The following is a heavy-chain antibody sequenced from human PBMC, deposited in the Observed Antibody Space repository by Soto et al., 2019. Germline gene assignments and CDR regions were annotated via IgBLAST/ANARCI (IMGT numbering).Heavy chain of an antibody. CDR1: GYTFTSYG. CDR3: ARDHAVVVTAIFSYYGMDV. J-gene: IGHJ6*02. CDR2: ISAYNGNT. D-gene: IGHD2-21*02. Sequence: ASVKVSCKASGYTFTSYGISWVRQAPGQGLEWMGWISAYNGNTNYAQKLQGRVTMTTDTSTSTAYMELRSLRSDDTAVYYCARDHAVVVTAIFSYYGMDVWGQGNTVTVSS. V-gene: IGHV1-18*04.